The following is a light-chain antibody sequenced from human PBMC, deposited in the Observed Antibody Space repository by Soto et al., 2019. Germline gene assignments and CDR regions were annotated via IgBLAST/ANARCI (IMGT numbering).Light chain of an antibody. J-gene: IGKJ5*01. CDR2: GAS. Sequence: ISWKQSPGTLFLSQGERATLPCRASQSVSSNLAWYQRQPAQAPRLLIYGASSRATGIPHRFIRTVSGTDFTPTTSRLEPEDFALYDCQQYGSSHSITLDRDTRLQI. V-gene: IGKV3-20*01. CDR3: QQYGSSHSIT. CDR1: QSVSSN.